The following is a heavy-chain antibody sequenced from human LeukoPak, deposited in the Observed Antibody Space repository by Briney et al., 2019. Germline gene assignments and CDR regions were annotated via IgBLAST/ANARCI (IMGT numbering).Heavy chain of an antibody. D-gene: IGHD3-3*01. V-gene: IGHV4-59*11. J-gene: IGHJ4*02. Sequence: PSETLSLTCTVSGGSISSHYWSWIRQPPGKGLEWIGYIYYSGSTNYNPSLKSRVTISVDTSKNQFSLKLSSVTAADTAVYYCASTSLRSLLRFLEWAPEHYFDYWGQGTLVTVSS. CDR2: IYYSGST. CDR3: ASTSLRSLLRFLEWAPEHYFDY. CDR1: GGSISSHY.